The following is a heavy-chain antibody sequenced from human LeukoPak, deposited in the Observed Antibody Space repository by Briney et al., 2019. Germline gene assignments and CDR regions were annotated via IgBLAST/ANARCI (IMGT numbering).Heavy chain of an antibody. CDR3: AKDGSGYSYGCIDY. CDR1: GFTFSSYT. V-gene: IGHV3-23*01. Sequence: GGSLRLSCAASGFTFSSYTMSWVRQAPGKGLEWVSAISGSGGSTYYADSVKGRFTISRDNSKNTLYLQMNSLRAEDTAVYYCAKDGSGYSYGCIDYWGQGTLVTVSS. CDR2: ISGSGGST. D-gene: IGHD5-18*01. J-gene: IGHJ4*02.